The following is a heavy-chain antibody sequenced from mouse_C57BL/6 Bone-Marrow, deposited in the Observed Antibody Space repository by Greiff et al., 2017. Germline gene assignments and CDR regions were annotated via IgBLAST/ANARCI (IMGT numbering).Heavy chain of an antibody. CDR2: ISYDGSN. Sequence: EVQLQESGPGLVKPSQSLSLTCSVTGYSITSGYYWNWLRQFPGKKLEWMGYISYDGSNNYNPSLKNRISITRDTSKNQFFLKLNSVTTEDTATYYCAGGNPAWFAYWGQGTLVTVSA. V-gene: IGHV3-6*01. D-gene: IGHD2-1*01. CDR3: AGGNPAWFAY. J-gene: IGHJ3*01. CDR1: GYSITSGYY.